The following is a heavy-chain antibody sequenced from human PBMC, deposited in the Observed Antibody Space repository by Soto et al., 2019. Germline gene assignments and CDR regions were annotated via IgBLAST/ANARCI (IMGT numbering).Heavy chain of an antibody. CDR1: SGSVVSVSSSNYY. J-gene: IGHJ4*02. CDR2: LYYSGST. Sequence: SETLSLTCIVSSGSVVSVSSSNYYWGWIRQPPGKGLEWIGSLYYSGSTYYNRSLEMRDPNSVDSSNNHFSVKLASVTAADTAVYYCARWCGTAGRCNSRGFMVFDSWGPGIQVTVSS. D-gene: IGHD2-21*02. CDR3: ARWCGTAGRCNSRGFMVFDS. V-gene: IGHV4-39*02.